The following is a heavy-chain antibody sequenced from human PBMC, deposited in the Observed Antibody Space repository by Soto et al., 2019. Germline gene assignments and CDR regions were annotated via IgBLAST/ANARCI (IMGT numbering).Heavy chain of an antibody. CDR3: ARRERRGPYPHQIVDY. V-gene: IGHV4-39*01. CDR1: GGSISSSSYY. J-gene: IGHJ4*02. CDR2: IYYSGST. D-gene: IGHD1-1*01. Sequence: PSETLSLTCTVSGGSISSSSYYWGWIRQPPGKGLEWIGSIYYSGSTYYNPSLKSRVTISVDTSKNQFSLKLSSVTAADTAVYYCARRERRGPYPHQIVDYWGQGTLVTVS.